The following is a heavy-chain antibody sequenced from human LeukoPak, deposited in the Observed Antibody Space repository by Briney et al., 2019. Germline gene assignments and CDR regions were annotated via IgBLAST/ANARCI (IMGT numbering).Heavy chain of an antibody. CDR3: ARDGGRTASGFRRHWFDC. CDR1: GFTFSDYE. CDR2: ISSSGATI. V-gene: IGHV3-48*03. Sequence: GGSLRLSCAASGFTFSDYEMNWVRQAPGKGLEWVSYISSSGATIHYADSVKGRFTISRDNAKNSLYLQMDSLRAEDTAVYYCARDGGRTASGFRRHWFDCWGQGALVTVSS. J-gene: IGHJ4*02. D-gene: IGHD3-16*01.